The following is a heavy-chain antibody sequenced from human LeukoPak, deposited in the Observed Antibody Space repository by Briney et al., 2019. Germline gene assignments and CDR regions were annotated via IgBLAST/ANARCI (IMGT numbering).Heavy chain of an antibody. Sequence: GASVKVSCKASGYTFTSYDINWVRQATGQGLEWMGWMNPNSDNTGYAQKFQGRVTMTRNTSISTAYMELSSLRSEDTAVYYCARGGYFDWLARYYYYGMDVWGQGTTVTVSS. CDR1: GYTFTSYD. J-gene: IGHJ6*02. V-gene: IGHV1-8*01. CDR3: ARGGYFDWLARYYYYGMDV. CDR2: MNPNSDNT. D-gene: IGHD3-9*01.